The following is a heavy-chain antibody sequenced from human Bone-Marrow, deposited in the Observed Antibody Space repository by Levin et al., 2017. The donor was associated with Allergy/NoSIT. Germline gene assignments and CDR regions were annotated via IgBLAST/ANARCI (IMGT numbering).Heavy chain of an antibody. CDR3: ATAGRTSGYADAFEI. J-gene: IGHJ3*02. D-gene: IGHD3-22*01. CDR1: GSTFSRYV. Sequence: PGESLKISCAASGSTFSRYVFHWVRQAPGKGLEWVAVISHDETSEAYAEFVKGRFTISKDNSKNTLYLQMNGLREEDTAVYYCATAGRTSGYADAFEIWGQGTMVTVSS. V-gene: IGHV3-30*04. CDR2: ISHDETSE.